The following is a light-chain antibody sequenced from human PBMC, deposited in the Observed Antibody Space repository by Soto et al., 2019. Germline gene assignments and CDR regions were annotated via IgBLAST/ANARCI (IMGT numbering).Light chain of an antibody. V-gene: IGKV1-39*01. Sequence: EIQMTQSASYLSASVGDTVTINCRASQSVTSYLNWYQQKPGKAPKLLIYGASSLQSGVPSRFSGSGSGTDFTLTISSLQPEDFATYYCQQSYSTWTFGQGTKVDIK. CDR2: GAS. CDR1: QSVTSY. CDR3: QQSYSTWT. J-gene: IGKJ1*01.